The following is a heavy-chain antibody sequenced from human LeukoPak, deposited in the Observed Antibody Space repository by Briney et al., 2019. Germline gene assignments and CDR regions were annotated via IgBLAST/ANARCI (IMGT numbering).Heavy chain of an antibody. Sequence: PSETLSLTCAVYGGSFSGYYWSWIRQPPGEGLEWIGEINHSGSTNYNPSLKSRVTISVDTSKNQFSLKLSSVTAADTAVYYCASGSMECSSTSCNTIYYYSGMDVWGQGTTVTVSS. D-gene: IGHD2-2*01. CDR1: GGSFSGYY. J-gene: IGHJ6*02. CDR2: INHSGST. CDR3: ASGSMECSSTSCNTIYYYSGMDV. V-gene: IGHV4-34*01.